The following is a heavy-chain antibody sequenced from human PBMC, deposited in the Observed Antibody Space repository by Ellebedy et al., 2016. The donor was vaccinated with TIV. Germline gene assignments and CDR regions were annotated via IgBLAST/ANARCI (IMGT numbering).Heavy chain of an antibody. Sequence: GGSLRLSCAASGFNFSSYWMHWVRQAPGKGLVWVSRISRDGRGTSYSDSVKGRFTIYRDNAKNTLYLQMSGLRAEDTAVYYCARDQFDVRIKLWEDAFDMWGQGTMVTVSS. CDR2: ISRDGRGT. V-gene: IGHV3-74*01. CDR3: ARDQFDVRIKLWEDAFDM. J-gene: IGHJ3*02. D-gene: IGHD1-26*01. CDR1: GFNFSSYW.